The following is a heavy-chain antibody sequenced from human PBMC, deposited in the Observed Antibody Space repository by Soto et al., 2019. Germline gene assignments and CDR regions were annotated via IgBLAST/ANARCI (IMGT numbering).Heavy chain of an antibody. CDR3: ARVPPRYGHWFDP. V-gene: IGHV4-31*03. Sequence: SETLSLTCTVSGGSISSGGYYWSWIRQHPGKGLEWIGYIYYSGSTYYNPSLKSRVTISVDTSKNQFSLKLSSVTAADTAVYYCARVPPRYGHWFDPWGQGTLVTVSS. CDR2: IYYSGST. CDR1: GGSISSGGYY. D-gene: IGHD4-17*01. J-gene: IGHJ5*02.